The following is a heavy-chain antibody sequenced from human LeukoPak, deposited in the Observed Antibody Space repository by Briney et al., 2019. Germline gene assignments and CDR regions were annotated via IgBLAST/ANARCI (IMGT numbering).Heavy chain of an antibody. J-gene: IGHJ4*02. D-gene: IGHD3-10*01. CDR1: GFTFSSYG. CDR3: AKEDYYGSGSYYMYYFDY. Sequence: PGGSLRLSCAASGFTFSSYGMHWVRQAPGKGLEWVAVISYDGSNKYYADSVKGRFTISRDNSKNTLYLQMNSLRAEDTAAYYCAKEDYYGSGSYYMYYFDYWGQGTLVTVSS. CDR2: ISYDGSNK. V-gene: IGHV3-30*18.